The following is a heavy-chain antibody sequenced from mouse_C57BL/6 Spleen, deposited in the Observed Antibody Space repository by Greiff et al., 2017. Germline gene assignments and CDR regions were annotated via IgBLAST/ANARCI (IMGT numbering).Heavy chain of an antibody. J-gene: IGHJ1*03. CDR3: ARGGYYWYFDV. CDR1: GFTFSDYG. V-gene: IGHV5-17*01. D-gene: IGHD2-2*01. Sequence: EVNVVESGGGLVKPGGSLKLSCAASGFTFSDYGMHWVRQAPEKGLEWVAYISSGSSTIYYADTVKGRFTISRDNAKNTLFLQMTSLRSEDTAMYYCARGGYYWYFDVWGTGTTVTVSS. CDR2: ISSGSSTI.